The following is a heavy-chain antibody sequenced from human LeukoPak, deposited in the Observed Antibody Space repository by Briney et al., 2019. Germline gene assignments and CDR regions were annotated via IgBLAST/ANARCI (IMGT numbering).Heavy chain of an antibody. Sequence: GGSLRLSCAASGFTFSSYEMNWVRQAPGKGLEWVSYISSSGSTIYYADSVKGRFTISRDNAKNSLYLQMNSLRAEDTAVYYCARVSYYDSSGDHWGQGTLVTVSS. V-gene: IGHV3-48*03. D-gene: IGHD3-22*01. CDR3: ARVSYYDSSGDH. J-gene: IGHJ4*02. CDR1: GFTFSSYE. CDR2: ISSSGSTI.